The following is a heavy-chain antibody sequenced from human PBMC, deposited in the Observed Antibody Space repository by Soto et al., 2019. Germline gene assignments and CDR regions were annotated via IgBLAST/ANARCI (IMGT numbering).Heavy chain of an antibody. CDR2: IDPRSGAT. J-gene: IGHJ4*02. Sequence: QVQLVQSGTEVKKPGASVTVSCKASGYTVTDYYIHWVRQAPGQGLEWMGWIDPRSGATIYAQKFQDRVTVTRDTSISTAYMDLSRLRSDDTAVYYCARDDYGIYPYWGQGTLVTVSS. D-gene: IGHD1-26*01. CDR1: GYTVTDYY. V-gene: IGHV1-2*02. CDR3: ARDDYGIYPY.